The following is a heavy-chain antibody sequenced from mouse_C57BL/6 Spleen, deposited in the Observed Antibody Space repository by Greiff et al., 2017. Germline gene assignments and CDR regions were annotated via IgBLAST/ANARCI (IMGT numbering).Heavy chain of an antibody. CDR3: ARGSSGYMFAY. CDR2: IYPGDGDT. CDR1: GYAFSSSW. V-gene: IGHV1-82*01. J-gene: IGHJ3*01. D-gene: IGHD3-2*02. Sequence: QVQLKQSGPELVKPGASVKISCKASGYAFSSSWMNWVKQRPGKGLEWIGRIYPGDGDTNYNGKFKGKATLTADKSSSTAYMQLSSLTSEDSAVYFCARGSSGYMFAYWGQGTLVTVSA.